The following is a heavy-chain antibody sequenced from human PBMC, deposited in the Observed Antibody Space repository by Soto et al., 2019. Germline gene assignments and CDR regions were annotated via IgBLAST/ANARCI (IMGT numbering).Heavy chain of an antibody. J-gene: IGHJ4*02. CDR2: IKSKTDGGTT. CDR3: TTQRYDFWSGFDY. Sequence: GGSLRLSCAASGFTFSNAWMSWVRQAPGKGLEWVGRIKSKTDGGTTDYAAPVKGRFTISRDDSKNTLYLQMNSLKTEDTAVYYCTTQRYDFWSGFDYWGQGTLVTVSS. V-gene: IGHV3-15*01. CDR1: GFTFSNAW. D-gene: IGHD3-3*01.